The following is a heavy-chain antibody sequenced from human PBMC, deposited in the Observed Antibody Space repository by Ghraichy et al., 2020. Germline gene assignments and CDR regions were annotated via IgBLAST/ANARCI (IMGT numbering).Heavy chain of an antibody. V-gene: IGHV2-5*02. CDR2: IYWDDDK. CDR1: GFSLSTSGVG. Sequence: SGPTLVKPTQTLTLTCTFSGFSLSTSGVGVGWIRQPPGKALEWLALIYWDDDKRYSPSLKSRLTITKDTSKNQVVLTMTNMDPVDTATYYCAHRDTAMVLGALDYWGQGTLVTVSS. J-gene: IGHJ4*02. D-gene: IGHD5-18*01. CDR3: AHRDTAMVLGALDY.